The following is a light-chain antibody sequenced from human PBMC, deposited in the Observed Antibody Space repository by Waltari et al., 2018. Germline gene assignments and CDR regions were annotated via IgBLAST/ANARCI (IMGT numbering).Light chain of an antibody. V-gene: IGLV3-21*02. Sequence: SYVLTQPPSVSGAPGQTARFTCGGINVGRKGVHWYQQKPGKAPVLVVYDDSDRPSGIPERFSGSNSGNPATLTISRVAAGDEADYYCQVWDSSSDHVVFGGGTKLTVL. CDR2: DDS. CDR1: NVGRKG. CDR3: QVWDSSSDHVV. J-gene: IGLJ2*01.